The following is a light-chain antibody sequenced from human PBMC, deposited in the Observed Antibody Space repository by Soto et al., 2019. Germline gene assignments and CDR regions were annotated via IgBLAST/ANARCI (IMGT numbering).Light chain of an antibody. CDR3: XXXXTSPGFT. V-gene: IGKV3-20*01. CDR1: QSVSSSY. J-gene: IGKJ3*01. Sequence: EIVLTQSPGTLSLSPGERATLSCRASQSVSSSYLAWYQQKPGQAPRLLIYGASSRATGIPDRFSGSGSGTDFXXTXSXXXXEDXXVXXXXXXXTSPGFTFGPGTKVDIK. CDR2: GAS.